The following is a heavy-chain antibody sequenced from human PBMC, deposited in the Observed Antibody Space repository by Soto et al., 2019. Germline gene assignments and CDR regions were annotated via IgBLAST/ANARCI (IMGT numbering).Heavy chain of an antibody. D-gene: IGHD1-26*01. V-gene: IGHV4-39*01. CDR3: ARRNPGSYWSNNWFDP. CDR1: GGSISDSSYF. CDR2: IYFSGST. Sequence: SETLSLTCTVSGGSISDSSYFWGWIRQPPGKGLELIGNIYFSGSTYYKPSLQSRVTLSVDTSKNQFSLKLTSVTASDTAVYYCARRNPGSYWSNNWFDPWGQGTLVTVSS. J-gene: IGHJ5*02.